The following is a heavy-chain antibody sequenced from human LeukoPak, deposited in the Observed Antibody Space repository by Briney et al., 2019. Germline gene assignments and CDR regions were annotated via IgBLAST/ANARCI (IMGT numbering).Heavy chain of an antibody. V-gene: IGHV4-34*01. D-gene: IGHD1-7*01. CDR2: INHSGST. CDR1: GGSFSGYY. J-gene: IGHJ4*02. Sequence: SETLSLTCAVYGGSFSGYYWSWIRQPPGKGLEWIGEINHSGSTNYNPSLKSRVTISVDTSKNQFSLKLSSVTAADTAVYYCARAEIAGTTELFDYWGQGTLVTVSS. CDR3: ARAEIAGTTELFDY.